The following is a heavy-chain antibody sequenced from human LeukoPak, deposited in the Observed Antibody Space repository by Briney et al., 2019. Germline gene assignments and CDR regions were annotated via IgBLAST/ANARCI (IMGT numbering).Heavy chain of an antibody. J-gene: IGHJ4*02. Sequence: GGSLRLSCAASGFTFSSYAMHWVRQAPGKGLEWVAVISYDGSNKYYADSVKGRFTISRDNFKNTLYLQMNSLRAEDTAVYYCARVRQGTSYRKWLGPFVYWGQGTLVTVSS. CDR1: GFTFSSYA. CDR2: ISYDGSNK. CDR3: ARVRQGTSYRKWLGPFVY. V-gene: IGHV3-30-3*01. D-gene: IGHD3-22*01.